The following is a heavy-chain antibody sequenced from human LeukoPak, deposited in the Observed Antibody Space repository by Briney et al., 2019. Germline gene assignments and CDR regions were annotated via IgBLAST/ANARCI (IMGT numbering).Heavy chain of an antibody. CDR1: GFTFSSYS. CDR3: ARGPMATTKAPFDY. V-gene: IGHV3-21*01. CDR2: ISSSSSYI. D-gene: IGHD5-24*01. J-gene: IGHJ4*02. Sequence: PGGSLRLSCAASGFTFSSYSMNWVRQAPGKGLEWVSSISSSSSYIYYADSVKGRFTISRDNAKNSLYLQMNSLRAEDTAVYYCARGPMATTKAPFDYWGQGTLVTVSS.